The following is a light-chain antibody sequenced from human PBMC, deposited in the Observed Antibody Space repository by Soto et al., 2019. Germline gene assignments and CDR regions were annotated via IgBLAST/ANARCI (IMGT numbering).Light chain of an antibody. CDR1: SPNIGSNY. V-gene: IGLV1-47*02. J-gene: IGLJ2*01. CDR2: SDN. Sequence: QSVLTQPPSASGTPGQRVTISCSGSSPNIGSNYVYWYQHLPGTAPKLLIYSDNQRPSGVPDRFSGSKSGTSASLAISGLRSEDEADYYCAAWDNRLNAHVVFGGGTKVTVL. CDR3: AAWDNRLNAHVV.